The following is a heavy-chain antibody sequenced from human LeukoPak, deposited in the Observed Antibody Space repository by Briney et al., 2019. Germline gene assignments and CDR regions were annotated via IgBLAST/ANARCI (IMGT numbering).Heavy chain of an antibody. V-gene: IGHV3-23*01. Sequence: GGSLRLSCAASGFTFSSYAMTWVRQAPGKGLEWVSSISASDITNFADSVKGRFTISRDNAENSLHLQMNSLRAEDTAVYYCARDFNYYDSSVNYFDYWGQGTLVTVSS. CDR2: ISASDIT. J-gene: IGHJ4*02. CDR1: GFTFSSYA. D-gene: IGHD3-22*01. CDR3: ARDFNYYDSSVNYFDY.